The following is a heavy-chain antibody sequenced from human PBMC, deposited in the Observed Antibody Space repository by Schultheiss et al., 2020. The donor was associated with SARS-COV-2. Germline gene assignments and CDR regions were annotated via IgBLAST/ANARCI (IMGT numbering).Heavy chain of an antibody. CDR2: IWYDGSNK. CDR3: ARDRAIRSRYYYYGMDV. V-gene: IGHV3-33*01. J-gene: IGHJ6*02. Sequence: GGSLRLSCAASGFTFSSYGMHWVRQAPGKGLEWVAVIWYDGSNKYYVDSVKGRFTISRDNAKNTLYLQMNSLRVEDTAVYYCARDRAIRSRYYYYGMDVWGQGTTVTVSS. CDR1: GFTFSSYG. D-gene: IGHD2-15*01.